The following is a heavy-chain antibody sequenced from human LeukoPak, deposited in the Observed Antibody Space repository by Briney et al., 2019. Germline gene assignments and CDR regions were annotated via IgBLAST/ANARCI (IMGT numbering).Heavy chain of an antibody. D-gene: IGHD5-12*01. CDR3: AKAGSIVATSIIYFDY. V-gene: IGHV3-23*01. J-gene: IGHJ4*02. Sequence: GGSLRLSCAASGFTFTSYGMSWVRQAPGKGLEWVSAISGSGGTTYYADSVKGRFTISRDNSKNTLYLQMNSLRAEDTAVYYCAKAGSIVATSIIYFDYWGQGTLVTVSS. CDR2: ISGSGGTT. CDR1: GFTFTSYG.